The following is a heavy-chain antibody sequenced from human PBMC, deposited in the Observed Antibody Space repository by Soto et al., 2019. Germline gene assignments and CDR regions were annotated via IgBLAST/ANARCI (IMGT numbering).Heavy chain of an antibody. CDR3: ARRWGRTFDY. CDR2: IYYSGSN. J-gene: IGHJ4*02. D-gene: IGHD7-27*01. Sequence: QVQLQESGPGLVKPSETLSLTCTVYGGSISSYYWSWIRQPPGKGLEWIGYIYYSGSNNYNPSLKSRVTISVDTSKNQFSLKLSSVTAADTAVYYCARRWGRTFDYWGQGTLVTVSS. V-gene: IGHV4-59*08. CDR1: GGSISSYY.